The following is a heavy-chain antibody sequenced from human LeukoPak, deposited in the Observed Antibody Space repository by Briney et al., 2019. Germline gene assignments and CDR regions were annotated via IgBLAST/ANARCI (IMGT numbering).Heavy chain of an antibody. D-gene: IGHD6-13*01. CDR2: VYSSGST. J-gene: IGHJ4*02. Sequence: SETLSLTCAVYGGSFSGYYWSWIRQPPGKGLEWIGYVYSSGSTNYNPSLKSRLTISVDTSKNQFSLRLTSVTAADTAVYYCAKTAAAGHFDYWGQGTLVTVSS. CDR1: GGSFSGYY. CDR3: AKTAAAGHFDY. V-gene: IGHV4-59*01.